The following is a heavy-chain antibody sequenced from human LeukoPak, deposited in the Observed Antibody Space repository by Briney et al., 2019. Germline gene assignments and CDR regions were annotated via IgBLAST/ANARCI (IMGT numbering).Heavy chain of an antibody. CDR1: GFTFSSYA. V-gene: IGHV3-7*01. CDR3: ARYCGGDCYGMDV. J-gene: IGHJ6*02. CDR2: IKQDGSEK. D-gene: IGHD2-21*01. Sequence: GGSLRLSCAASGFTFSSYAIHWVRQAPGKGLEWVANIKQDGSEKDYVDSVKGRFTISRDNPKNSLYLQMNNLRAEDTAVYYCARYCGGDCYGMDVWGQGTTVTVSS.